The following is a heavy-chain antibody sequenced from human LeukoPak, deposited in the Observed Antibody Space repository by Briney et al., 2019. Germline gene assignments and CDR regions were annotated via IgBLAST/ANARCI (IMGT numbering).Heavy chain of an antibody. J-gene: IGHJ4*02. V-gene: IGHV3-15*01. D-gene: IGHD1-14*01. CDR2: IKSKTEGGTA. CDR3: TTYRSYSDY. CDR1: GFSFSSVY. Sequence: GGSLRLSCAASGFSFSSVYMSWVRQAPGKGLEWVGRIKSKTEGGTADYAAPVKGRFSISRDDSINTVYLEMNSLKTEDTAVYYCTTYRSYSDYWGQGALVTVSS.